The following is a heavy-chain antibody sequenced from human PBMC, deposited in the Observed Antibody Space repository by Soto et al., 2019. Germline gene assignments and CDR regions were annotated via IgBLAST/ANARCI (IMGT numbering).Heavy chain of an antibody. J-gene: IGHJ4*02. CDR3: ASSHIYSNYVFDY. CDR2: IYYSGST. D-gene: IGHD4-4*01. CDR1: GGSISSGDYY. V-gene: IGHV4-30-4*01. Sequence: PSETLSLTCTVSGGSISSGDYYWSWIRQPPGKGLEWIGYIYYSGSTYYNPSLKSRVTISVDTSKNQFSLKLSSVTAADTAVYYCASSHIYSNYVFDYWGQGTLVTVSS.